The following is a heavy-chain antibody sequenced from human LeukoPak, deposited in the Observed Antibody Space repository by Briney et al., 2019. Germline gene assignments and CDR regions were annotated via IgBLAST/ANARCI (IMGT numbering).Heavy chain of an antibody. V-gene: IGHV3-53*01. D-gene: IGHD3-10*01. CDR3: ARDLHMVRDPRGWFDP. J-gene: IGHJ5*02. CDR2: IYSGGST. CDR1: GFTVSSNY. Sequence: GGSLRLSCAASGFTVSSNYMSWVRQAPGKGLEWVSVIYSGGSTYYADSVKGRFTISRDNSKNTLYLQMNSLRAEDTAVYYCARDLHMVRDPRGWFDPWGQGTLVTVSS.